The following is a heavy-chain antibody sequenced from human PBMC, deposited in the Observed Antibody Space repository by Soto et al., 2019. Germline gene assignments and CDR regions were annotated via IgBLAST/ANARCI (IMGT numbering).Heavy chain of an antibody. D-gene: IGHD1-26*01. V-gene: IGHV4-30-4*01. Sequence: SETLSLTCTVSGGSISSGGYYWSWIRQPPGKGLEWIGYIYYSGSTYYNPSLKSRVTISVDTSKNQFSLKLSSATAADAAVYYCASVQGGGGATVHNSWAQRTLLTVSS. CDR3: ASVQGGGGATVHNS. CDR2: IYYSGST. J-gene: IGHJ5*01. CDR1: GGSISSGGYY.